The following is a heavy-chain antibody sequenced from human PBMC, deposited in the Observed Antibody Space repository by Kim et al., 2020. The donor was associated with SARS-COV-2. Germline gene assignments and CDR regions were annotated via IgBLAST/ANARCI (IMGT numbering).Heavy chain of an antibody. CDR2: ISGYNANT. CDR3: ARDQGLENIVAVIADY. J-gene: IGHJ4*02. CDR1: GYKFSDYG. Sequence: ASVKVSCKTSGYKFSDYGISWVRQAPGQGLQWLGWISGYNANTNYAENVQGRVTVTTDTSTSTAYMELRSLTADDTAMYYCARDQGLENIVAVIADYWGQGTLVTVSS. V-gene: IGHV1-18*01. D-gene: IGHD5-12*01.